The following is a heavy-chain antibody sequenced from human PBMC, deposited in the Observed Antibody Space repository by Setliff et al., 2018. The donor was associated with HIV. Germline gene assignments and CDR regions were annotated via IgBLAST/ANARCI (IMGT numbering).Heavy chain of an antibody. J-gene: IGHJ4*02. CDR2: IYYTGTT. V-gene: IGHV4-38-2*01. CDR1: GNYIGSGYY. CDR3: ASLYYISSWTSYFDS. Sequence: SETLSLTCAVSGNYIGSGYYWGWIRQPPGKGLEWIASIYYTGTTYYNPSLKSRVTLSVDTSKNQFSLELSSVTASDTAVYRCASLYYISSWTSYFDSWGQGTLVTVSS. D-gene: IGHD3-10*01.